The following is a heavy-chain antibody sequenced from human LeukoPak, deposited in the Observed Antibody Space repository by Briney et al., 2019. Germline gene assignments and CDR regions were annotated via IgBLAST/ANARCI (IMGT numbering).Heavy chain of an antibody. CDR3: ARTYGSGTYYNRVGAFDI. CDR1: GYSFTTFW. V-gene: IGHV5-51*01. CDR2: IYPGDSDT. D-gene: IGHD3-10*01. Sequence: GEPLKISCKGSGYSFTTFWIGWVRQTRGKGLEWMGIIYPGDSDTRYSPSFQGQVTISADKSISTAYLQWSTLKASDTAMYYCARTYGSGTYYNRVGAFDIWGQGTMVTVSS. J-gene: IGHJ3*02.